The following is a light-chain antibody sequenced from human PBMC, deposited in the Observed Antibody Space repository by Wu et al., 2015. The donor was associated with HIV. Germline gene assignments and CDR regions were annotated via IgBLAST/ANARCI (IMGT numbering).Light chain of an antibody. V-gene: IGKV3-11*01. CDR3: QQSYSTPRT. J-gene: IGKJ1*01. Sequence: ETVLTQSPATLSLSPGDRATLSCRASQSLSTYLAWYQQKPGQAPRLLIYDASNRAPGVPARFSGSGSETDLTLTISSLEPEDFATYYCQQSYSTPRTFGQGTKVGIK. CDR2: DAS. CDR1: QSLSTY.